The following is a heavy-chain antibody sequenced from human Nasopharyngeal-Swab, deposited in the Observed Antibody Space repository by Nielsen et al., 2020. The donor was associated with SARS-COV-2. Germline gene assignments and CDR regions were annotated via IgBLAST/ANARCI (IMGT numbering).Heavy chain of an antibody. D-gene: IGHD4-17*01. V-gene: IGHV5-51*01. CDR1: GYNFTSYW. CDR3: ARHIVPPNTMTSRKNYYYYGLDV. Sequence: GESLKISCKGSGYNFTSYWIGWVRQMPGKGLEWMGIIYPADSDTTYSPSFQGQVSISADKSISTAYLQWSSLKASDAAMYYCARHIVPPNTMTSRKNYYYYGLDVWGQGTAVTVSS. J-gene: IGHJ6*02. CDR2: IYPADSDT.